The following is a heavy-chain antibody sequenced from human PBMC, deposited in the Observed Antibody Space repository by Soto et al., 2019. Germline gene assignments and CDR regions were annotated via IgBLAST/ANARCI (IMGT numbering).Heavy chain of an antibody. CDR2: IYHTGTT. J-gene: IGHJ5*02. D-gene: IGHD2-2*01. V-gene: IGHV4-30-4*01. Sequence: QVQLQESGPGLVKPSQTLSLTCTVSGGSISNVGYFWSWIRQPPGKGLEWIGFIYHTGTTYYNSYLRSRVSISIDTSKIQFSLKLNSVTAADTAVYYCARVMAAMQNWLDPWGQGTLVTVSP. CDR1: GGSISNVGYF. CDR3: ARVMAAMQNWLDP.